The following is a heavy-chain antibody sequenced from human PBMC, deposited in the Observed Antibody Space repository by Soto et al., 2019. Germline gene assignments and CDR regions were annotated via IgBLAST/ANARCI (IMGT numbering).Heavy chain of an antibody. CDR1: GYTFTKYA. CDR2: SNGGT. Sequence: ASVKVSCKASGYTFTKYAMYWVCQAPGLRLEWMGWSNGGTTYAQKFQGRVTMTRDTSTSTFYTGLSSLRSEDTAVYYCARGGAVAGSYYFDYWGQGTLVTVSS. J-gene: IGHJ4*02. D-gene: IGHD6-19*01. V-gene: IGHV1-3*01. CDR3: ARGGAVAGSYYFDY.